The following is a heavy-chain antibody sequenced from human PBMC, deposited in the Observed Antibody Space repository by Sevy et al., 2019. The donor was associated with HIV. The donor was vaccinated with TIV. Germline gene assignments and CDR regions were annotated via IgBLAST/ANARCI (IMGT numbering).Heavy chain of an antibody. CDR2: VHAGNGHT. V-gene: IGHV1-3*01. CDR3: ARGKGGIFGVVTGQFDY. Sequence: ASVKVSCKASGYTFIMYGISWVRQAPGQGLEWMGWVHAGNGHTKFSEKFQDRVTISRDTSATTVYMDLTSLTSEDTAIYYCARGKGGIFGVVTGQFDYWGQGTLVTVSS. D-gene: IGHD3-3*01. J-gene: IGHJ4*02. CDR1: GYTFIMYG.